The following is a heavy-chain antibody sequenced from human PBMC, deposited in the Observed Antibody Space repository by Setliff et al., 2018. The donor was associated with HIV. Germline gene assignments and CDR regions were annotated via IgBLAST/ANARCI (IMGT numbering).Heavy chain of an antibody. CDR1: GGSISSYY. D-gene: IGHD6-19*01. J-gene: IGHJ4*02. Sequence: PSETLSLTCTVSGGSISSYYWSWIRQPPGKGLEWTGYIYTSGSTNYNPSLKSRVTISVDTSKNQFSLKLSSVTAADTAVYYCARRDSSGWYYFDYWGQGTLVTVSS. CDR2: IYTSGST. CDR3: ARRDSSGWYYFDY. V-gene: IGHV4-4*09.